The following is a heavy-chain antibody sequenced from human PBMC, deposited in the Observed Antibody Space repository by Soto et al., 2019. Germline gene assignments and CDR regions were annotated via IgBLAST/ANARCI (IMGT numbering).Heavy chain of an antibody. D-gene: IGHD6-25*01. CDR3: ARGDAATRGYYFYVDV. CDR1: GGPFSGHH. J-gene: IGHJ6*03. CDR2: INHGGNT. V-gene: IGHV4-34*01. Sequence: VQLQQWGAGLLKPSETLSLTCGVYGGPFSGHHWSWIRQPPGKGLEWIGEINHGGNTNYNPSLESRVTISVDTSKNQFSLRLTSVTAADTAVYYCARGDAATRGYYFYVDVWGKGTTGTVTS.